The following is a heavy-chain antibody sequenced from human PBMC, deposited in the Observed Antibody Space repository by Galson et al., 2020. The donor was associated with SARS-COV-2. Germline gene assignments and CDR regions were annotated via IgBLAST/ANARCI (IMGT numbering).Heavy chain of an antibody. CDR3: ARVSTVLLWFGELKPLGYYMDV. V-gene: IGHV4-34*01. J-gene: IGHJ6*03. CDR2: INHSGST. D-gene: IGHD3-10*01. Sequence: SETLSLTCAVYGGSFSGYCWSWIRQPPGKGLEWIGEINHSGSTNYNPSLKSRVTISVDTSKNQFSLKLSSVTAADTAVYYCARVSTVLLWFGELKPLGYYMDVWGKGTTVTVSS. CDR1: GGSFSGYC.